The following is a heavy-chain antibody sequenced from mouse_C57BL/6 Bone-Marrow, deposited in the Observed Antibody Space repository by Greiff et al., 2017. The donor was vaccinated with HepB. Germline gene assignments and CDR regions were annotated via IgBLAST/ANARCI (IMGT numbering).Heavy chain of an antibody. D-gene: IGHD3-2*02. CDR2: ISSGSSTI. CDR3: ARKAQATAWFAY. Sequence: EVKVEESGGGLVKPGGSLKLSCAASGFTFSDYGMHWVRQAPEKGLEWVAYISSGSSTIYYADTVKGRFTISRDNAKNTLFLQMTSLRSEDTAMYYCARKAQATAWFAYWGQGTLVTVSA. V-gene: IGHV5-17*01. J-gene: IGHJ3*01. CDR1: GFTFSDYG.